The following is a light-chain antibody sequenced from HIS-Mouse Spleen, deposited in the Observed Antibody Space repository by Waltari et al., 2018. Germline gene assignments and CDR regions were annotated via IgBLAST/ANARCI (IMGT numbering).Light chain of an antibody. V-gene: IGLV2-14*03. Sequence: QSALTQPASVSGSPGQSITISCTGTSSDVGGYNYVSWYQQHPGKAPQLMIYDVSKRPSWVSHLFPGSKSGNTASLTISGLQAEDEADYYCSSYTSSSTVVFGGGTKLTGL. J-gene: IGLJ2*01. CDR1: SSDVGGYNY. CDR3: SSYTSSSTVV. CDR2: DVS.